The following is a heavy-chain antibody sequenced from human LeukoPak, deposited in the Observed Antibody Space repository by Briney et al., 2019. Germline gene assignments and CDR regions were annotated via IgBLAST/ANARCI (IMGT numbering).Heavy chain of an antibody. CDR2: ISYDGSTK. CDR3: AREESLVVVTARDAFDM. D-gene: IGHD2-21*02. V-gene: IGHV3-30-3*01. J-gene: IGHJ3*02. CDR1: GFTFSSYA. Sequence: GKSLRLSCAASGFTFSSYAMHWVRQAPGKGLEWVALISYDGSTKYYADSVKGRFTISRDNSDNTLDLHMNSLRTEDTAVYYCAREESLVVVTARDAFDMWGQGTMITVYS.